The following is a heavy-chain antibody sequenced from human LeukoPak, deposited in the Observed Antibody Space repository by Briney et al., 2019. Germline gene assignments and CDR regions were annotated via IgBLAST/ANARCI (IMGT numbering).Heavy chain of an antibody. Sequence: SGGSLRLSCAASEFTFVRYAMNWVRQAPGKGLEWVSYISSSSFKIGYADSVKGRFTISRDNSKNSLYLQMDSLRVEDTAVYYCVRDPSYGSSRYYYMDVWGKGTTVTVSS. J-gene: IGHJ6*03. CDR3: VRDPSYGSSRYYYMDV. D-gene: IGHD6-13*01. CDR2: ISSSSFKI. CDR1: EFTFVRYA. V-gene: IGHV3-48*04.